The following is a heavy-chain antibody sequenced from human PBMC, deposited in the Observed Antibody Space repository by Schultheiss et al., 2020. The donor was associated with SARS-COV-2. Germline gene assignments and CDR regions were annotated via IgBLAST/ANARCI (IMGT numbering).Heavy chain of an antibody. Sequence: GESLKISCAASGFTFSSYGMHWVRQAPGKGLEWVAVIYSGGSTYYADSVKGRFTISRDNSKNTVYLQMNSLGTEDTAVYNCARDRKYQLPPGGWFDPWGQGTLVTVAS. CDR2: IYSGGST. CDR1: GFTFSSYG. V-gene: IGHV3-NL1*01. J-gene: IGHJ5*02. D-gene: IGHD2-2*01. CDR3: ARDRKYQLPPGGWFDP.